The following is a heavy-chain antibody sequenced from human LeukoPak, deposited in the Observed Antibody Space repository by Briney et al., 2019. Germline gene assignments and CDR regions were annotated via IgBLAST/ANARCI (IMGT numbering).Heavy chain of an antibody. CDR3: ARDPPTYDSSGTYYYGMDV. V-gene: IGHV1-69*04. Sequence: ASVKVSCKASGGTFSSYAISWVRQAPGQGLEWMGRIIPILGIANYAQKFQGRVTITADKSTSTAYMELSSLRSEDTAVYYCARDPPTYDSSGTYYYGMDVWGQGTTVTVSS. J-gene: IGHJ6*02. CDR1: GGTFSSYA. D-gene: IGHD3-22*01. CDR2: IIPILGIA.